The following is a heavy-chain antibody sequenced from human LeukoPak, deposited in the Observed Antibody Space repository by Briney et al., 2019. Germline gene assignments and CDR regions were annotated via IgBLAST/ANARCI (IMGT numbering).Heavy chain of an antibody. CDR3: AFPWGSVGVQY. CDR1: GSTLGNDW. V-gene: IGHV3-7*01. J-gene: IGHJ4*02. Sequence: GGSLRPSCPGSGSTLGNDWMSWARQPPGKGLEWVANIKEDGTEKYYVDSVKGRFTISRDNAKISPYLQMNSLRAEDTAVYYCAFPWGSVGVQYWGQGILVTVSS. CDR2: IKEDGTEK. D-gene: IGHD1-26*01.